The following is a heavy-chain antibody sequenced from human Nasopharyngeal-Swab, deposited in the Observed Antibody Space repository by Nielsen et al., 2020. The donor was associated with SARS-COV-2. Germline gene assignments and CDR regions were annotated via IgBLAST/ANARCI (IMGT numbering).Heavy chain of an antibody. CDR3: ARAGASSSGRYYMDV. CDR1: GFTFSSYW. D-gene: IGHD3-10*01. V-gene: IGHV3-7*01. CDR2: IKQDGSEK. Sequence: GESLKISCAASGFTFSSYWMSWVRQAPGKGLEWVANIKQDGSEKYYVDSVKGRFTISRDNAKNSLYLQMNSLRAEDTAVYYCARAGASSSGRYYMDVWGKGTSVTVSS. J-gene: IGHJ6*03.